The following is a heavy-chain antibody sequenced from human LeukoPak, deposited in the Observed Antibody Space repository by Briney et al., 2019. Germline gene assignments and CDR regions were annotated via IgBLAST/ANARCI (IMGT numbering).Heavy chain of an antibody. CDR2: INPSGGST. CDR1: GYTFTSYY. Sequence: GASVKVSCKASGYTFTSYYMHWVRQAPGQGLEWMGIINPSGGSTSYAQKFQGRVTMTRDTSTSTVYMELSSLRSEDTAVYYCARGGLIVGATTVFDYWGQGTLVTVSS. V-gene: IGHV1-46*01. D-gene: IGHD1-26*01. J-gene: IGHJ4*02. CDR3: ARGGLIVGATTVFDY.